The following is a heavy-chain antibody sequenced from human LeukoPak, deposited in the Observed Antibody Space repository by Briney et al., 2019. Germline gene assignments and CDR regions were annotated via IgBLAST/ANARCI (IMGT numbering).Heavy chain of an antibody. CDR3: ARVGGSYSEADS. CDR2: ISAYNGNT. Sequence: GASVKVCCKASGYTFTSSGISWVRQAPGQGLEWMGWISAYNGNTNYAQKFQGRVTMTTDTSATTAYMELRSLRSDDTAVYYCARVGGSYSEADSWGQGTLVTVSS. CDR1: GYTFTSSG. V-gene: IGHV1-18*01. J-gene: IGHJ5*01. D-gene: IGHD1-26*01.